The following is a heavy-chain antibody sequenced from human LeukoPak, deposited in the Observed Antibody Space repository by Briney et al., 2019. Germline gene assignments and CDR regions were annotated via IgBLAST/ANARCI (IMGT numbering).Heavy chain of an antibody. CDR3: ARDRRCSSTSCPEDYYYYYMDV. Sequence: PSETLSLTCAVSGYSISSGYYRGWIRQPPGKGLEWIGSIYHSGSTYYNPSLKSRVTMSVDTSKNQFSLKLSSVTAADTAVYYCARDRRCSSTSCPEDYYYYYMDVWGKGTTVTVSS. CDR2: IYHSGST. J-gene: IGHJ6*03. D-gene: IGHD2-2*01. CDR1: GYSISSGYY. V-gene: IGHV4-38-2*02.